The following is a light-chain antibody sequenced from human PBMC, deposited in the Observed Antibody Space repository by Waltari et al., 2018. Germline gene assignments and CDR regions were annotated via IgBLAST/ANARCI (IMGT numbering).Light chain of an antibody. CDR2: TAS. Sequence: ETVLTQSPGTLSLSPGERATLSCRASQRVTSGYIAWYQHKPGQAPRLLIYTASTRATGIPDRFSGSGSGTDFLLTINGLEPEDFAVYYCQYYGSAPRTFGQGTKVEIK. V-gene: IGKV3-20*01. CDR1: QRVTSGY. J-gene: IGKJ1*01. CDR3: QYYGSAPRT.